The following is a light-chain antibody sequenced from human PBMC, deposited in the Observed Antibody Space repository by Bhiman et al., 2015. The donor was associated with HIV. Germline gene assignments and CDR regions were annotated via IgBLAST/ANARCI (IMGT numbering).Light chain of an antibody. Sequence: SYVVTQSSSVSVAPGKTARIICGGNNIGDKSVHWYQQKPGQAPVLVIHFDRDRPSGIPERFSGSNSGNTATLTISRVEAGDEADYYCQAWDNSAVLFGGGTKLAVL. CDR2: FDR. CDR1: NIGDKS. CDR3: QAWDNSAVL. V-gene: IGLV3-21*01. J-gene: IGLJ2*01.